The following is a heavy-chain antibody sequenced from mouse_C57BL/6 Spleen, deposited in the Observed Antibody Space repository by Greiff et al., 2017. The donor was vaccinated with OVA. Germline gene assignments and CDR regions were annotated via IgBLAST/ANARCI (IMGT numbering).Heavy chain of an antibody. V-gene: IGHV3-6*01. Sequence: DVKLQESGPGLVKPSQSLSLTCSVTGYSITSGYYWNWIRQFPGNKLEWMGYISYDGSNNYNPSLKNRISITRDTSKNQFFLKLNSVTTEDTATYYCARTLDSSEFAYWGQGTLVTVSA. CDR2: ISYDGSN. D-gene: IGHD3-2*02. CDR1: GYSITSGYY. CDR3: ARTLDSSEFAY. J-gene: IGHJ3*01.